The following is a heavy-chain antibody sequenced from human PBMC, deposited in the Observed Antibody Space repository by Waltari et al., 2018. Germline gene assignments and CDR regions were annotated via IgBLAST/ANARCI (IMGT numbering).Heavy chain of an antibody. Sequence: QVQLQESGPGLVKPSETVSLTCTVSGGSLNNYYWSWIRQSPGKGLEWRGYIYYSGSTYYNPSLKSRVTMSVDTSKNQFSLKLSSMTAADTAVYYCARVYGGNSPLDYWGQGILVTVSS. V-gene: IGHV4-59*01. CDR3: ARVYGGNSPLDY. D-gene: IGHD3-10*01. CDR1: GGSLNNYY. J-gene: IGHJ4*02. CDR2: IYYSGST.